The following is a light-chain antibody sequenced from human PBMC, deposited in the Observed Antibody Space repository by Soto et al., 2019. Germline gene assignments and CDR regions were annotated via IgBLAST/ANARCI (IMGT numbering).Light chain of an antibody. CDR3: QQSYKILT. CDR2: AAS. Sequence: DIQMPQSPSSPSASVGDRVTMTCRASQGIRNDLGWYQQKPGKAPKLLIYAASSLQGGVPSRFSGSGYGTQFTLTISGLQTEDFATYYCQQSYKILTFGGGTKVDIK. CDR1: QGIRND. V-gene: IGKV1-39*01. J-gene: IGKJ4*01.